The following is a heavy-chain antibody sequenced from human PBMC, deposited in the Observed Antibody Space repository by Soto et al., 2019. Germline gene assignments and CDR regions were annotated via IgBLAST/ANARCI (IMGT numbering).Heavy chain of an antibody. D-gene: IGHD6-13*01. CDR3: AKDHDLAAAGYYFDY. CDR2: ISTDGRDK. Sequence: QVQLVESGGGVVQPGRSLRLSCAASGFTFSSYAMHGVREAPGKGLEGVAVISTDGRDKYHADSVKGRFTISRDNSKNTLFLQMNSLRPEDTAVYYCAKDHDLAAAGYYFDYWGQGTLVTVSS. CDR1: GFTFSSYA. J-gene: IGHJ4*02. V-gene: IGHV3-30*01.